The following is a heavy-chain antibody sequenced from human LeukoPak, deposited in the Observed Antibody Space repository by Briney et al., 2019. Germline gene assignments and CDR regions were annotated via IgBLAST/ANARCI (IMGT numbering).Heavy chain of an antibody. J-gene: IGHJ3*02. V-gene: IGHV4-59*12. Sequence: PSETLSLTCTVSGDSISSYYWSWIRQPPGKGLEWIGYIYYSGSTNYNPSLKSRVTMSVDTSKNQFSLKLSSVTAADTAVYYCARVERYCSGGSCYGGDAFDIWGQGTMVTVSS. CDR2: IYYSGST. CDR3: ARVERYCSGGSCYGGDAFDI. D-gene: IGHD2-15*01. CDR1: GDSISSYY.